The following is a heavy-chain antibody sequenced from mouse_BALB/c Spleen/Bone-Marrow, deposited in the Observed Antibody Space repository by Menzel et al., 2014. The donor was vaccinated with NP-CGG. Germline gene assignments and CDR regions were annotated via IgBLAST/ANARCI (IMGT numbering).Heavy chain of an antibody. CDR3: ANYYYGSSLFAY. Sequence: CGAELVKPGASVKLSCTASGFNIKDTYMHWVKQRPEQGLEWIGRIDPANGNTKYDPKFQGKATITADTSSNTAYLQLSSLTSEDTAVYYCANYYYGSSLFAYCGQGTLVTVSA. J-gene: IGHJ3*01. V-gene: IGHV14-3*02. CDR2: IDPANGNT. CDR1: GFNIKDTY. D-gene: IGHD1-1*01.